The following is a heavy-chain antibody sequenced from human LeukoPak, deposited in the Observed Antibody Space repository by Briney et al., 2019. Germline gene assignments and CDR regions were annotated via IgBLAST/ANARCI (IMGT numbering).Heavy chain of an antibody. V-gene: IGHV3-7*01. D-gene: IGHD6-19*01. CDR1: GFTFSSYW. CDR3: ARERGRSGYSSGWDSFDY. Sequence: GGSLRLSCAASGFTFSSYWMSWVRQAPGKGLEWVANIKQDGSEKYYVDSVKGRFTISRDNAKNSLYLQMNSLRAEDTAVYYCARERGRSGYSSGWDSFDYWGQGTLVTASS. J-gene: IGHJ4*02. CDR2: IKQDGSEK.